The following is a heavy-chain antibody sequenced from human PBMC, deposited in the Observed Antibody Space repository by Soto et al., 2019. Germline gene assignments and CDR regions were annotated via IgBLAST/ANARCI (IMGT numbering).Heavy chain of an antibody. D-gene: IGHD5-12*01. J-gene: IGHJ5*02. CDR2: ISVTGST. CDR3: ARLRLATTNYNWFDP. V-gene: IGHV4-31*03. CDR1: GGAINSGSYY. Sequence: QVQLQESGPGLVKPSQTLSLTCTVSGGAINSGSYYWSWIRQHPEKGLEWIAYISVTGSTYHNPSLRSRVAISVDSSENQFSLRLSSVTAADTAVYYCARLRLATTNYNWFDPWGQGTLVTVSP.